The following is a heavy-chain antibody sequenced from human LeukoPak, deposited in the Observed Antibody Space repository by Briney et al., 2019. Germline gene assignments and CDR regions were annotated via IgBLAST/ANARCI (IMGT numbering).Heavy chain of an antibody. Sequence: SETLSLTCAVYRGSFSNFYWSWIRQTPGKGLEWIGEISPSRGTNDNPSLKSRVTISVDTSKNQFSLRLSSVTAADTAAYYCARVLKRVVVTGMRSNAGFDNWGQGTLVTVSS. CDR2: ISPSRGT. CDR1: RGSFSNFY. J-gene: IGHJ4*02. CDR3: ARVLKRVVVTGMRSNAGFDN. D-gene: IGHD2-21*02. V-gene: IGHV4-34*01.